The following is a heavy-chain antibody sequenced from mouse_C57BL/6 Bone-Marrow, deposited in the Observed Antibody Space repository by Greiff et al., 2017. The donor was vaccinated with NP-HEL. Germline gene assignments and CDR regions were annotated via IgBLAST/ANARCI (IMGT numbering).Heavy chain of an antibody. CDR2: IHPSDSDT. CDR3: ARRRRASYYAMDY. D-gene: IGHD6-1*01. V-gene: IGHV1-74*01. CDR1: GYTFTSYW. Sequence: VQLQQPGAELVKPGASVKVSCKASGYTFTSYWMHWVKQRPGQGLEWIGRIHPSDSDTNYNQKFKGKATLTVDKSSSTAYMQLSSLTSEDSAVYYCARRRRASYYAMDYWGQGTSVTVSS. J-gene: IGHJ4*01.